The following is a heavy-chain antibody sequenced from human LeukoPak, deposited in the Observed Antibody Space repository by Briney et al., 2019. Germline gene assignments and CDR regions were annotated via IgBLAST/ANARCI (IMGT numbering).Heavy chain of an antibody. Sequence: ASVKVSCKASGYTFTDYYLHWVRQAPGQGFEWMGWINPNSGDTNYAQKFQGRVTMTRDTSISTAHMEMSRLRSDDTAVYYCAKVSPPLWYSYGGYYFDYWGQGTLVTVSS. CDR3: AKVSPPLWYSYGGYYFDY. CDR2: INPNSGDT. CDR1: GYTFTDYY. D-gene: IGHD5-18*01. J-gene: IGHJ4*02. V-gene: IGHV1-2*02.